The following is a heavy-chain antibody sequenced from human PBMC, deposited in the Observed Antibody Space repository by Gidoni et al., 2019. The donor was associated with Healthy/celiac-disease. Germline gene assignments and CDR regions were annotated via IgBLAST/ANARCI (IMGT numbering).Heavy chain of an antibody. Sequence: EVQLVESGGGVVRPGGYLRLSCASSGFPFEDYGLGWVRQAPGKGLDWVSGINWNGGSTGYADSVKGRFTSARDNAKNSLYLQMNSLRAEDTALYHCARGFPFGYCDWLKLSGAFDYWGQGTLVTVSS. D-gene: IGHD3-9*01. CDR3: ARGFPFGYCDWLKLSGAFDY. CDR1: GFPFEDYG. J-gene: IGHJ4*02. CDR2: INWNGGST. V-gene: IGHV3-20*01.